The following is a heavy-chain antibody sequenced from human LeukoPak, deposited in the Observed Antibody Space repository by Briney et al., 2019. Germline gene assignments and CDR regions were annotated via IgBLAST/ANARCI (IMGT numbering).Heavy chain of an antibody. CDR2: IKQDGSDK. D-gene: IGHD4-17*01. J-gene: IGHJ5*02. CDR1: GFTISNYW. CDR3: SRGGYGDYNNWFDP. V-gene: IGHV3-7*02. Sequence: GGSLRLSCAASGFTISNYWMNWVRQAPGKGLEWVVNIKQDGSDKRYVDSVKGRFTISRDNAKNTLYLQMNSLRAEDTAVYYCSRGGYGDYNNWFDPWGQGTLVIVSS.